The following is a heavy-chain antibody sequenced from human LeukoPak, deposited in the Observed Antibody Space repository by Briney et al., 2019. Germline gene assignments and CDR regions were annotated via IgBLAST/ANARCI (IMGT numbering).Heavy chain of an antibody. CDR2: INHSGST. V-gene: IGHV4-34*01. CDR1: GGSFSGYY. D-gene: IGHD2-15*01. Sequence: PSETLSLTCAVYGGSFSGYYWSWIRQPPGKGLEWIGEINHSGSTNYNPSLKSRVTISVDTTKNQFSLKLSSMTAADTAVYYCARGVGDYWGQGTLVTVSS. J-gene: IGHJ4*02. CDR3: ARGVGDY.